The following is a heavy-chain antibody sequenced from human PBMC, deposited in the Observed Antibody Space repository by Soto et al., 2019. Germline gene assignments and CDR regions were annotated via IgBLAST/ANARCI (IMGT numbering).Heavy chain of an antibody. J-gene: IGHJ5*02. CDR3: ARERTPLQYIYGLNWFDP. V-gene: IGHV4-4*02. CDR1: GGSISSSNW. CDR2: IYHSGST. Sequence: QVQLQESGPGLVKPSGTLSLTCAVSGGSISSSNWWSWVRQPPGKGLEWIGEIYHSGSTNYNPSHKSRVTISVAKSKNQFSLKLGSVTAADTAVYYCARERTPLQYIYGLNWFDPWGQETLVTVSS. D-gene: IGHD5-18*01.